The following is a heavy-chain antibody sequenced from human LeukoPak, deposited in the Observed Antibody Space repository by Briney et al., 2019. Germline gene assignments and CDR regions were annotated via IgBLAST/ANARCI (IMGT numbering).Heavy chain of an antibody. J-gene: IGHJ4*02. D-gene: IGHD3/OR15-3a*01. CDR1: GFTFSSHG. V-gene: IGHV3-30*02. CDR2: IRSDGSSN. CDR3: VRDRDCGFDY. Sequence: GGSLKLSCAASGFTFSSHGMHWVRQAPGKGLEWVTFIRSDGSSNYYGDSVKGRFTLSRDNFKNTLSLQMNSLRAEDTAVYYCVRDRDCGFDYWGQGTLVTVSS.